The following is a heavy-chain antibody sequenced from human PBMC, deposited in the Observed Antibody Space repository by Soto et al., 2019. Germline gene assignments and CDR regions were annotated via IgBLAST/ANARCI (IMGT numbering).Heavy chain of an antibody. CDR2: ASFDQTCK. V-gene: IGHV3-30-3*01. Sequence: QVQLVESGGGVVQPGRSLRLSCTASGFTFSSCIMHWVRHAPGKGLEWVALASFDQTCKSYTDSVTGRFSVSRDDSWNTVYLHMSSLRSEDTAIYYCASEMRPSPFDYWGQGTVVTVSS. CDR3: ASEMRPSPFDY. J-gene: IGHJ4*02. CDR1: GFTFSSCI.